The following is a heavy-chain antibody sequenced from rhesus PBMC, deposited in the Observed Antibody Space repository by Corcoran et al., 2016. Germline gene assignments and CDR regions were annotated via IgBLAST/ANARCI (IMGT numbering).Heavy chain of an antibody. CDR2: IAPRASDP. CDR3: AKPIRGYYYGLDS. V-gene: IGHV5-2*01. J-gene: IGHJ6*01. CDR1: GYSFTSYW. D-gene: IGHD3-9*01. Sequence: EVQLVQSGAEVKRPGESLKISCKTSGYSFTSYWISWVRQMPGKGLEWMEAIAPRASDPRYSPSFQGQVTTSADKSLSPAYLRWSSLKASDSATYYCAKPIRGYYYGLDSWGQGVVVTVSS.